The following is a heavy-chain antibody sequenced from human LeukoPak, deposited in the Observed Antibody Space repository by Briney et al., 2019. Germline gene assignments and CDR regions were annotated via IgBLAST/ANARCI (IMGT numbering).Heavy chain of an antibody. Sequence: SQTLSLTCTVSGGSISSGDYYWSWIRQPPGKGLEWIGYIYYSGSTYYNPSLKSRVTISVDTSKNQFSLKLSSVTAADTAVYYCARRGGYCSGVSCLSWFDPWGQGTLVTVSS. D-gene: IGHD2-15*01. CDR3: ARRGGYCSGVSCLSWFDP. J-gene: IGHJ5*02. V-gene: IGHV4-30-4*08. CDR1: GGSISSGDYY. CDR2: IYYSGST.